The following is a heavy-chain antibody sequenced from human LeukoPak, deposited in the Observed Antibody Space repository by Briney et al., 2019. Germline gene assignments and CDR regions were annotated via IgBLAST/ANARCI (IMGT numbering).Heavy chain of an antibody. Sequence: GGSLRLSCAASGFTFSSYSMNWVRQAPGKGLEWVSSISSSSSYIYYADSVKGRFTISRDNAKNSLYLQMNSLRAEDTAVYYCAREGRSGTIFGVVTTFFDYWGQGTPVTVSS. CDR3: AREGRSGTIFGVVTTFFDY. CDR1: GFTFSSYS. CDR2: ISSSSSYI. D-gene: IGHD3-3*01. J-gene: IGHJ4*02. V-gene: IGHV3-21*01.